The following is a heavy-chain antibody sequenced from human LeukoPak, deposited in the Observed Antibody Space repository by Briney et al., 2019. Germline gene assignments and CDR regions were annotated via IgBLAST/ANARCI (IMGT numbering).Heavy chain of an antibody. CDR2: IYHSGST. Sequence: SETLSLTCTVSGYSISSGYYWGWIRQPPGKGLEWIGSIYHSGSTYYNPSLKSRVTISVDTSKNQFSLKLSSVTAADTAVYYCARVRDMVRGAIDYWGQGTLVTVSS. CDR3: ARVRDMVRGAIDY. J-gene: IGHJ4*02. D-gene: IGHD3-10*01. V-gene: IGHV4-38-2*02. CDR1: GYSISSGYY.